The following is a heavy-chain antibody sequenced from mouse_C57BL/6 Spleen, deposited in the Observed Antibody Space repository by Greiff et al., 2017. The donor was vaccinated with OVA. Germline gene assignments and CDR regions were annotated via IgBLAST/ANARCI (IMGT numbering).Heavy chain of an antibody. CDR3: AREGSSFYYFDY. CDR2: INYDGSST. D-gene: IGHD1-1*01. Sequence: EVKLMESEGGLVQPGSSMKLSCTASGFTFSDYYMAWVRQVPEKGLEWVANINYDGSSTYYLDSLKSRFIISRDNAKNILYLQMSSLKSEDTATYYCAREGSSFYYFDYWGQGTTLTVSS. CDR1: GFTFSDYY. V-gene: IGHV5-16*01. J-gene: IGHJ2*01.